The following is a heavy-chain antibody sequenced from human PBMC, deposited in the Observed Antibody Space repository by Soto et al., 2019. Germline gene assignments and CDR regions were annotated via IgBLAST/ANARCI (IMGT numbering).Heavy chain of an antibody. J-gene: IGHJ4*02. Sequence: SETRSLTCTVSGGSISSSSYYWGWIRQPPGKGLEWIGSIYYSGSTYYNPSLKSRVTMSVDKSKSQFSLKLSSVTAADTAVYYCATRDFYDSTGYYLFWGLGTLVTVSS. CDR3: ATRDFYDSTGYYLF. CDR2: IYYSGST. CDR1: GGSISSSSYY. D-gene: IGHD3-22*01. V-gene: IGHV4-39*07.